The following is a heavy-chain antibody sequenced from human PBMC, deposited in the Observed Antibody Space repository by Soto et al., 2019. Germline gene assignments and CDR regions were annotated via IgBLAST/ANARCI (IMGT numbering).Heavy chain of an antibody. V-gene: IGHV3-53*01. CDR3: ASWHLQEHAYDV. Sequence: DVQLVESGGGLIQPGGSLRLSCAAFGLTVSGKKYMAWVRQAPGKGLEWVSGLYDVDGTYYADSLKGRFTTSGDSSKTIVYLQMDSLRPDDTAVYYCASWHLQEHAYDVWGQGTTVTVSS. CDR2: LYDVDGT. J-gene: IGHJ3*01. CDR1: GLTVSGKKY. D-gene: IGHD4-4*01.